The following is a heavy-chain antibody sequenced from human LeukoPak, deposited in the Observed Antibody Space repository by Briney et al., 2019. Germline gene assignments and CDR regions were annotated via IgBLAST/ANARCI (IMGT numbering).Heavy chain of an antibody. V-gene: IGHV1-2*02. J-gene: IGHJ4*02. Sequence: VASVKVSCKASGYTFSGYYMHWVRQAPGQGLEWMGWINPNSGGTNYAQKFQGRVTMTRDTSISTAHMELSSLRSDDTAVYYCAREEGAVADPFDYWGQGTLVTVSS. CDR3: AREEGAVADPFDY. CDR2: INPNSGGT. D-gene: IGHD6-19*01. CDR1: GYTFSGYY.